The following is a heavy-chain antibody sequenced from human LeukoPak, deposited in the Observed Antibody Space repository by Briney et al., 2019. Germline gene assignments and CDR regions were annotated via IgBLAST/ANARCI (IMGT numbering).Heavy chain of an antibody. V-gene: IGHV1-8*01. CDR1: GYTFTSYD. CDR3: ARGRMDVLLWFGEPTGWFDP. CDR2: MNPNSGNT. J-gene: IGHJ5*02. D-gene: IGHD3-10*01. Sequence: ASVKVFCKASGYTFTSYDINWVRQATGQGLEWMGWMNPNSGNTGYAQKFQGRVTMTRNTSIRTAYMELSSLRSEHAAVYYCARGRMDVLLWFGEPTGWFDPWGQGTLVTVSS.